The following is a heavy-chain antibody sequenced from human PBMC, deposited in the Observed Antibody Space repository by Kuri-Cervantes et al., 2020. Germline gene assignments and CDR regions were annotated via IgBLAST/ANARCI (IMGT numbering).Heavy chain of an antibody. CDR1: GYTFTSYG. J-gene: IGHJ4*02. D-gene: IGHD3-3*01. V-gene: IGHV1-18*01. CDR2: ISAYNGNT. Sequence: ASVKVSCKASGYTFTSYGISWVRQAPGQGLEWMGWISAYNGNTNYAQKLQGRVTMTTDTSTSTAYMELRSLGSDDTAVYYCARLRITIFGVVTAPFDYWGQGTLVTVSS. CDR3: ARLRITIFGVVTAPFDY.